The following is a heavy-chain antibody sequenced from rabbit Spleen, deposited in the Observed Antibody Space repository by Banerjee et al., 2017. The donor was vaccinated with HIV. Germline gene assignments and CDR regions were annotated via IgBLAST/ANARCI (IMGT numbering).Heavy chain of an antibody. CDR1: GVSFSGSSY. D-gene: IGHD1-1*01. Sequence: QEQLEESGGGLVKPGGTLTLTCKASGVSFSGSSYMCWVRQAPGKGLEWIACIEAGGSGFSYFASGAKGRFTISKTSSTTVTLQMPSLTAADTATYFCARDTSSSFSSYGMDLWGPGTLVTVS. CDR2: IEAGGSGFS. CDR3: ARDTSSSFSSYGMDL. V-gene: IGHV1S45*01. J-gene: IGHJ6*01.